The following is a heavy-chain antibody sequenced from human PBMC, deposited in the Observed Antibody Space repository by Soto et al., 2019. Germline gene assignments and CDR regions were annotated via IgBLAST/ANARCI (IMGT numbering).Heavy chain of an antibody. CDR3: AKDFSLGDFWSPPDYYYYMDV. D-gene: IGHD3-3*01. V-gene: IGHV3-23*01. Sequence: EVQLLESGGGLVQPGGSLRLSCAASGFTFSSYAMSWVRQAPGKGLEWVSAISGSGGSTYYADSVKGRFTISRDNSKNTLYLQMNGLRAEDTAVYYCAKDFSLGDFWSPPDYYYYMDVWGKGTTVTVSS. CDR2: ISGSGGST. J-gene: IGHJ6*03. CDR1: GFTFSSYA.